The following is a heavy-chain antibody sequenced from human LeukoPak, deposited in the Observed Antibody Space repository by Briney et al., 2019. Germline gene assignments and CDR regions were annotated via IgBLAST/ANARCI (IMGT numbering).Heavy chain of an antibody. V-gene: IGHV3-7*04. CDR1: GFTLSSYW. Sequence: GGSLRLSCAASGFTLSSYWMTWVRQAPGKGLQWVANINQDGSEMYYVDSVKGRFTISRGNAKNSLYLQMNSLRAEDTAVYYCARSAGEIYYYYGMDVWGQGTTVTVSS. CDR2: INQDGSEM. D-gene: IGHD3-16*01. J-gene: IGHJ6*02. CDR3: ARSAGEIYYYYGMDV.